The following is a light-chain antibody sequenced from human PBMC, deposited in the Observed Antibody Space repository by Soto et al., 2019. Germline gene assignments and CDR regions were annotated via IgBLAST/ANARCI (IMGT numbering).Light chain of an antibody. CDR2: GNS. J-gene: IGLJ3*02. V-gene: IGLV1-40*01. CDR1: SSNIEAGYD. CDR3: QSYDTSLSGWV. Sequence: QPVLTQPPSVSGAPGQRVTISCTGSSSNIEAGYDVHWYQQLPGTAPKLLIHGNSNRPSGIPERFSGSRSGTSASLAISGLQTEDEADYYCQSYDTSLSGWVFGGGTKLTVL.